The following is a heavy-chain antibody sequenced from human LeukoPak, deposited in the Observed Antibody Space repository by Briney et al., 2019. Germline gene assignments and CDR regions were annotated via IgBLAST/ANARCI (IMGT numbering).Heavy chain of an antibody. Sequence: GGSLRLSCAASGFTFSSYSMNWVRQAPGKGLEWVSSISSSSSYIYYADSVKGRFTISRDNAKNSLYLQMNSLRAEDTAVYYCARETRSGHSDAFDIWGQGTMVTVSS. CDR3: ARETRSGHSDAFDI. CDR1: GFTFSSYS. J-gene: IGHJ3*02. CDR2: ISSSSSYI. V-gene: IGHV3-21*01. D-gene: IGHD2-15*01.